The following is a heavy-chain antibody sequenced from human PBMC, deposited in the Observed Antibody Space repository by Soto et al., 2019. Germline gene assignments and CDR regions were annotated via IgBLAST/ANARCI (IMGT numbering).Heavy chain of an antibody. V-gene: IGHV4-34*02. D-gene: IGHD3-3*02. CDR1: GGSFSGYC. CDR3: ARDRQYYHFWSGYQNEGPYGMDV. Sequence: QVQLQQWGAGLLKPSETLSLTCAVYGGSFSGYCWTWIRQAPGKGLEWIGEINHSGGTNYNSSLKSRVTISADTSKNQFSLILNSVTAADTAAYYCARDRQYYHFWSGYQNEGPYGMDVWGQGTTVTVSS. CDR2: INHSGGT. J-gene: IGHJ6*02.